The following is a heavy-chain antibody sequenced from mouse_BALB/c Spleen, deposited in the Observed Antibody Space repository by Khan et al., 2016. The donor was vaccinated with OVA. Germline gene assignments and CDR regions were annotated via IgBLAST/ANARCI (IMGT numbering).Heavy chain of an antibody. J-gene: IGHJ2*01. CDR1: GYTFTSYW. D-gene: IGHD1-1*01. CDR2: TNPTNGRT. Sequence: QVQLQQSGAELVKAGASVKMSCKASGYTFTSYWMHWVKQRLGQGLEWFAETNPTNGRTYYNEKFKSQATLTVDKSSRTDYMLLSGPTFEDSAVYYCARIKKLVATYFDYWGQGTTLTVSS. CDR3: ARIKKLVATYFDY. V-gene: IGHV1S81*02.